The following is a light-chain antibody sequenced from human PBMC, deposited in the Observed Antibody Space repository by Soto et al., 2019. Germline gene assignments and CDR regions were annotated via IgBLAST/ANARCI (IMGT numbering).Light chain of an antibody. Sequence: EIVMTQSPATLSVSPGERATLSCRASQSVSSNLAWYQQNPGQAPRLLIYGASSRATGIPARFSGSGSGTAFTLTLSSLQSEDFAVYYCQQYNNWWTFGQGTKGAIK. CDR2: GAS. J-gene: IGKJ1*01. CDR1: QSVSSN. CDR3: QQYNNWWT. V-gene: IGKV3-15*01.